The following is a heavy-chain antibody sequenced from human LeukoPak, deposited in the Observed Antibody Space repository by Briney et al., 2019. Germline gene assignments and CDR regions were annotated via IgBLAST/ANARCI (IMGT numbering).Heavy chain of an antibody. D-gene: IGHD6-13*01. Sequence: GASVKVSCKPSGYTFTDYYIHWVRQAPGQGLEWMGWINPNSGGTNYAQKFQGRVTMTRDTSITTAYMGLSRLTSDDTALYFCARDSSATAAGLWGQGTLVTVSS. CDR3: ARDSSATAAGL. J-gene: IGHJ4*01. CDR1: GYTFTDYY. V-gene: IGHV1-2*02. CDR2: INPNSGGT.